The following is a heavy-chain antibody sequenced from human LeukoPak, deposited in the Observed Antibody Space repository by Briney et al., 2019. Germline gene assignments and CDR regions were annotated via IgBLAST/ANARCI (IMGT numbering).Heavy chain of an antibody. J-gene: IGHJ2*01. CDR1: GFTFSSYS. CDR3: ARAFAGAPFGL. V-gene: IGHV3-30*04. CDR2: LSTIGGRE. D-gene: IGHD3-10*01. Sequence: GGSLRLSCAASGFTFSSYSMHWVRQAPGKGLEWAAVLSTIGGREYYADSVKGRFTISRDTSKNTLYLQMDGLRVEDTALYYCARAFAGAPFGLWGRGTLVTVSS.